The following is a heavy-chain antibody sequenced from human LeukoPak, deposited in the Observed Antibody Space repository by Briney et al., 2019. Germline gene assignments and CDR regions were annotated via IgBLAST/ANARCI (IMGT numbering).Heavy chain of an antibody. CDR2: FDPEDGET. V-gene: IGHV1-24*01. J-gene: IGHJ4*02. D-gene: IGHD2-2*01. CDR3: ATDVTEYCRTTSCYPYY. CDR1: GYTLTELS. Sequence: ASVKVSCKVSGYTLTELSMHWVRQAPAKGLEWMGGFDPEDGETIYAQKFQGRVTMTEDTSTDTAYMELSSLRSEDTAVYYCATDVTEYCRTTSCYPYYWGQGTLVTVSS.